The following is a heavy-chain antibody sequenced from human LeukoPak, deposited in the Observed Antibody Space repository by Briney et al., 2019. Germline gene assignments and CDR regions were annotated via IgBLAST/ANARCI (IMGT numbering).Heavy chain of an antibody. V-gene: IGHV3-23*01. J-gene: IGHJ4*02. Sequence: GGSLRLSCAASGFTFSSYALSWVRHAPGKGLEWVSAISGSGGSTYYADSVKGRFTISRDNSKNTLYLQMNSLRAEDTAVYYCAKDLSVVAATKGPDYWGQGTLVTVSS. CDR1: GFTFSSYA. CDR3: AKDLSVVAATKGPDY. CDR2: ISGSGGST. D-gene: IGHD2-15*01.